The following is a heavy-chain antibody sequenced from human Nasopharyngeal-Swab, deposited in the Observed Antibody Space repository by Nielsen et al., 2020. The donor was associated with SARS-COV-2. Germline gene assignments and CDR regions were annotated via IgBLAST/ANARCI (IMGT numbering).Heavy chain of an antibody. CDR1: GGTFSSYA. CDR2: IIPIFGTA. V-gene: IGHV1-69*13. J-gene: IGHJ4*02. Sequence: SVKVSCKASGGTFSSYAISWVRQAPGQGLEWMGGIIPIFGTANYAQKFQGRVTITADESTSTAYMELSSLRSEDAAVYYCARNQVVVPAGYYFDYWGQGTLVTVSS. D-gene: IGHD2-2*01. CDR3: ARNQVVVPAGYYFDY.